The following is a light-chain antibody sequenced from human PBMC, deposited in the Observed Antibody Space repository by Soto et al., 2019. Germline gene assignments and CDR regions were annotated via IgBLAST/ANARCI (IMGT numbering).Light chain of an antibody. CDR2: GAP. V-gene: IGKV3-20*01. CDR1: QSVTSGS. Sequence: EDGLSQSPGTLSLTPGERATLSCRASQSVTSGSLAWYQQKPGQAPRLLVYGAPSRATGIPDRFSGSGSGTDFTLTISRVEPEDFAVYYCQQYGSPITFGQGTRLEI. J-gene: IGKJ5*01. CDR3: QQYGSPIT.